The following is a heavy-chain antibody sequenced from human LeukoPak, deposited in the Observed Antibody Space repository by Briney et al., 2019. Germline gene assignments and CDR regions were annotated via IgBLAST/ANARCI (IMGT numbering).Heavy chain of an antibody. CDR2: INGDGSNT. V-gene: IGHV3-74*01. CDR3: ARGAGAAVFDY. J-gene: IGHJ4*02. CDR1: GFTFSSYW. Sequence: HPGGSLRLSCAASGFTFSSYWMCWVRQAPGRGLVWVSRINGDGSNTNYADSVKGRFTISRDNAKNTVFLQMNSLGVDDTAMYYCARGAGAAVFDYWGQGTLVTVSS.